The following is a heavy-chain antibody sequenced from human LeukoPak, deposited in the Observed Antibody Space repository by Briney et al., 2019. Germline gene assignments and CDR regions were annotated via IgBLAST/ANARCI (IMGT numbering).Heavy chain of an antibody. J-gene: IGHJ3*02. Sequence: GGSLRLSCEASEFSFSSYEMNWVRQAPGKGLEWISYISSSGTTIYYADSVKGRFTMSRENGKKSVFLQMNRLRVEDTALYYCASSRLHSDFSTGYYTDDAFEIWGQGTMVAVSS. V-gene: IGHV3-48*03. CDR1: EFSFSSYE. CDR3: ASSRLHSDFSTGYYTDDAFEI. D-gene: IGHD3/OR15-3a*01. CDR2: ISSSGTTI.